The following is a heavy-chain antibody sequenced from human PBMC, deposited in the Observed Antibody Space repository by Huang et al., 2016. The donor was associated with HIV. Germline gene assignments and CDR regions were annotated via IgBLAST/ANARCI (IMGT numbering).Heavy chain of an antibody. Sequence: EVQLVESGGGLIQPGRSLRLSCAASGFPFDAYAMHWVRQAPGKGRWWVSGIGWNSAGIGYADSVKGLFTVSRDNAKKSLYLQMNSLRPEDTAFYYCAKPFGRNYDTSGDSFHMWGQGTMITVSS. V-gene: IGHV3-9*01. CDR3: AKPFGRNYDTSGDSFHM. D-gene: IGHD3-22*01. CDR2: IGWNSAGI. J-gene: IGHJ3*02. CDR1: GFPFDAYA.